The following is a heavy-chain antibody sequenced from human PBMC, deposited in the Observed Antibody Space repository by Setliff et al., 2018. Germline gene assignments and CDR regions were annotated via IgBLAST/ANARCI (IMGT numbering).Heavy chain of an antibody. V-gene: IGHV4-39*01. J-gene: IGHJ4*02. Sequence: ASETLSLTCTVSGASISSGTYYWAWIRQSPGTGLEWIGSIFYNGMAYYNPSLKSRVTMSVDTSKNQFSLKLTSVTAADTAVYYCARTGTYRYFDSWGQGTRVTVSS. CDR3: ARTGTYRYFDS. CDR2: IFYNGMA. D-gene: IGHD1-1*01. CDR1: GASISSGTYY.